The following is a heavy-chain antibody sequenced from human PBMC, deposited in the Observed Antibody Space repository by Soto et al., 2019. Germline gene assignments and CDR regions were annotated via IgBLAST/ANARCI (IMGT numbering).Heavy chain of an antibody. CDR1: GFTFSSYG. Sequence: QVQLVEAGGGVVQPGRSLRLSCAASGFTFSSYGIHWVRQAPGKGLEWVARISHDGSRRDYADSVKGRFTISRDNSKNTLYLQMYSLRAEDTAVYYCASRVLDKCGGDCSNFPFDPWGQGTLVTVSS. V-gene: IGHV3-30*03. CDR2: ISHDGSRR. D-gene: IGHD2-21*02. CDR3: ASRVLDKCGGDCSNFPFDP. J-gene: IGHJ5*02.